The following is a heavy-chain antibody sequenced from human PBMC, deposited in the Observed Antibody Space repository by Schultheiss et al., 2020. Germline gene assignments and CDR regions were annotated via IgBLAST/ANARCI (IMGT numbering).Heavy chain of an antibody. CDR2: IYYSGST. D-gene: IGHD2-15*01. CDR3: ARAGLPRVAATWFDY. Sequence: SETLSLTCTVSGGSISSYYWSWIRQPPGKGLEWIGYIYYSGSTNYNPSLKSRVTISVDTSKNQFSLKLSSVTAADTAVYYCARAGLPRVAATWFDYWGQGNLGTVSS. CDR1: GGSISSYY. J-gene: IGHJ4*02. V-gene: IGHV4-59*01.